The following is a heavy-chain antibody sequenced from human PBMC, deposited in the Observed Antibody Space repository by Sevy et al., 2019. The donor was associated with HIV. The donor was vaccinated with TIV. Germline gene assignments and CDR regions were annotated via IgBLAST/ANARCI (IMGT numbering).Heavy chain of an antibody. Sequence: GGSLRLSCAASGFTFSDAWMSWVRQAPAKGLEWVARIKSKTDGGTTDYAAPVKGRFTISSDDSKNTLYLQMNSLKTEDTAVYYCSKGFVQWELLPFDYWGQGTLVTVSS. CDR3: SKGFVQWELLPFDY. D-gene: IGHD1-26*01. V-gene: IGHV3-15*01. CDR1: GFTFSDAW. J-gene: IGHJ4*02. CDR2: IKSKTDGGTT.